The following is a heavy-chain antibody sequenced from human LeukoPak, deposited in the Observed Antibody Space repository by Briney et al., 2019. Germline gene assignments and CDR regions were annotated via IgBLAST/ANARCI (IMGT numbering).Heavy chain of an antibody. V-gene: IGHV4-59*01. J-gene: IGHJ5*02. CDR2: IYYSGST. D-gene: IGHD6-19*01. Sequence: SETLSLTCTVSGGSISNYYWSWIREPPGEGLGGTGNIYYSGSTNYTASLKSRVTISVDTSKNQFSLKLSSVTAADTAVYYCARSSSGWLRAPNWFDPWGQGTLVTVSS. CDR3: ARSSSGWLRAPNWFDP. CDR1: GGSISNYY.